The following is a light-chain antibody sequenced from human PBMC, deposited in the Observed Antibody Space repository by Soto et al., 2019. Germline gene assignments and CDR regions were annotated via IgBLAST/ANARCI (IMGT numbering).Light chain of an antibody. CDR1: QSVSSN. Sequence: EIVMTQSPGTLSVSPGERVTVSCRASQSVSSNLAWYQQKPGQSPRLLIYGASTRATGIPARFSGSGSGTDFTLTISDLEPEDFAVYYCQQHSHWPPWTFGQGTKVDIK. J-gene: IGKJ1*01. CDR3: QQHSHWPPWT. CDR2: GAS. V-gene: IGKV3D-15*01.